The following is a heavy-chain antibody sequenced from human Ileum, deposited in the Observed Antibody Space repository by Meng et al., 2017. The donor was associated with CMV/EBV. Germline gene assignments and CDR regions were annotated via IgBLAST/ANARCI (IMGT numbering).Heavy chain of an antibody. CDR1: GGSLTSYY. J-gene: IGHJ5*02. CDR3: ARAAARGVPVDL. V-gene: IGHV4-4*07. CDR2: IHPTGTT. D-gene: IGHD3-10*01. Sequence: LQDAVPRLLPPSETLSPTCTVTGGSLTSYYWTWIRQPAGKGLEWIGRIHPTGTTDDNPSLRSRVSMSLDKSKNQFSLKLTSVTAADTAVYYCARAAARGVPVDLWGQGTLVTVSS.